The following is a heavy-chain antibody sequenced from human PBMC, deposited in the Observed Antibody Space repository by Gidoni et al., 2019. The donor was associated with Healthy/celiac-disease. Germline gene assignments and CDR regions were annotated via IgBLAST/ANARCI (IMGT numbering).Heavy chain of an antibody. D-gene: IGHD2-2*01. Sequence: EVQLLESGGGLVQPGGSLRLSCAASGFTFSSYAMRWGRQAPGKGLEWVSAISGSGGSTYYADSVKGRFTISRDNSKNTLYLQMNSLRAEDTAVYYCAKDLLGCSSTSCYSDYFDYWGQGTLVTVSS. CDR2: ISGSGGST. V-gene: IGHV3-23*01. CDR1: GFTFSSYA. J-gene: IGHJ4*02. CDR3: AKDLLGCSSTSCYSDYFDY.